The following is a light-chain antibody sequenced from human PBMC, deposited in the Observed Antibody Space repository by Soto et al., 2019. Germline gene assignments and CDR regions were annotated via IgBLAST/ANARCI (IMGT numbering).Light chain of an antibody. CDR3: QQYNSYSYT. V-gene: IGKV3-11*01. CDR2: DAS. Sequence: EIVLTQSPATLSLSPGERATLSCRASQSIRSNLAWYQHKPGQAPRLLIYDASNRATGIPGRFSGSGSGTDFTLTISNLEPEDFATYYCQQYNSYSYTFGQGTKLEIK. J-gene: IGKJ2*01. CDR1: QSIRSN.